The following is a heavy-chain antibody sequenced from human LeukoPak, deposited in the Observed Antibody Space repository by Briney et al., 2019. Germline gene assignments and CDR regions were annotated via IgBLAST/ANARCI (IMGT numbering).Heavy chain of an antibody. CDR3: AGPRDQVGFDP. D-gene: IGHD2-21*01. CDR2: IYPNTGGT. Sequence: ASVKVSCKASGYTFTGYYLHWVRQAPGQGREWMGWIYPNTGGTSYAQKFQGRVTMTRDTSISTAYMELIGLRSDDTAVYYRAGPRDQVGFDPWGQGTLVSVSS. V-gene: IGHV1-2*02. J-gene: IGHJ5*02. CDR1: GYTFTGYY.